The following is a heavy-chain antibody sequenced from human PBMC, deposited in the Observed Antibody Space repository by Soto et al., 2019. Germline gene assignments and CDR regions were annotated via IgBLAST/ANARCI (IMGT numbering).Heavy chain of an antibody. CDR1: GYSFTSYW. J-gene: IGHJ5*02. CDR3: ARAVAGTSWWFDP. CDR2: IYPGDSDT. V-gene: IGHV5-51*01. D-gene: IGHD6-19*01. Sequence: GESLKISCKGPGYSFTSYWIGWVRQMPGKGLEWMGIIYPGDSDTRYSPSVQGQVTISADKSISTAYLQWSSLKASDTAMYYCARAVAGTSWWFDPWGQGTLVTVSS.